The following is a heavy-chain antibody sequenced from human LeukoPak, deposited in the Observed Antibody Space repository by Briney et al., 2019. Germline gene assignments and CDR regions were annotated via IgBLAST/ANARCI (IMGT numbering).Heavy chain of an antibody. CDR2: IPASGGST. D-gene: IGHD2-2*01. CDR3: TKDALISYRGAWSHSDY. J-gene: IGHJ4*02. V-gene: IGHV3-23*01. CDR1: GFTFNSNV. Sequence: GGSLRLSCVASGFTFNSNVMIWVRQAPGKGLEWVSSIPASGGSTYYADSVKGRFTISRDNSKNSLYLQMNRLRAEDTAIYYCTKDALISYRGAWSHSDYWGQGTLVTVSS.